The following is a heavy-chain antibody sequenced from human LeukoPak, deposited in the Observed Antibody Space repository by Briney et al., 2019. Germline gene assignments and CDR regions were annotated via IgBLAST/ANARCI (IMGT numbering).Heavy chain of an antibody. CDR3: AGGRVGYCSGGSCTDAFDI. D-gene: IGHD2-15*01. Sequence: SETLSLSCTVWGGSISSYYWSWIRPPPGKGVEGMGYIYYSGSTNYTPSLQSRVTISVDTSKNQLSLKLSSVTTAATAVYYCAGGRVGYCSGGSCTDAFDIWGQGTMVTVSS. CDR2: IYYSGST. J-gene: IGHJ3*02. V-gene: IGHV4-59*01. CDR1: GGSISSYY.